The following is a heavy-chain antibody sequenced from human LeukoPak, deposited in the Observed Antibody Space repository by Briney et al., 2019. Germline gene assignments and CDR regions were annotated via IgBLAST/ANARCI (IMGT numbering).Heavy chain of an antibody. CDR1: GFTVSSNY. J-gene: IGHJ4*02. CDR2: IKSKTDGGTA. CDR3: SRLLSTGGY. Sequence: PGGSLRLSCAASGFTVSSNYMSWVRQAPGRGLEWVGCIKSKTDGGTADYAAPVKGRFTISRDDSINMVYSQMNSLKTDDTAVYYCSRLLSTGGYWGQGTLVTVFS. D-gene: IGHD2-8*02. V-gene: IGHV3-15*01.